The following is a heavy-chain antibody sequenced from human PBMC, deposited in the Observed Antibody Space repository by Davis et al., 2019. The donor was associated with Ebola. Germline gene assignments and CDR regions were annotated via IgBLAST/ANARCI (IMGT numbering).Heavy chain of an antibody. CDR1: GYTFTGHY. CDR2: IHPNSGGT. J-gene: IGHJ4*02. V-gene: IGHV1-2*02. CDR3: ARDHNWGPDY. D-gene: IGHD7-27*01. Sequence: ASVTVSCKTSGYTFTGHYFHWVRQAPGQGLEWMGWIHPNSGGTNYAQKFQGRLTVTRDTSISTAYMELSALTSDDTAVYYCARDHNWGPDYWGQGNLVTVSS.